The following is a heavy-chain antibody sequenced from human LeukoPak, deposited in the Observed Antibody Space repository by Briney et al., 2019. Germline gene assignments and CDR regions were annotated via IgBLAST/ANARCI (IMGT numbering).Heavy chain of an antibody. CDR3: ARDRTEGHAFDM. CDR1: GFTFSSYA. V-gene: IGHV3-30*04. D-gene: IGHD1-14*01. CDR2: ISYDGSNK. J-gene: IGHJ3*02. Sequence: PGRSLRLSCAASGFTFSSYAMHWVRQAPGKGLEWVAVISYDGSNKYYADSVKGRFTISRDNSKNTLYLQMNSLRAEDTAVYYCARDRTEGHAFDMWGQGT.